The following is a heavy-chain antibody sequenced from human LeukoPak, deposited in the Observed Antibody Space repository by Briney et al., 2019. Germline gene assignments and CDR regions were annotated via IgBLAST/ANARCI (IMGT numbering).Heavy chain of an antibody. CDR2: ISGSGGST. J-gene: IGHJ4*02. CDR3: ARDSPSSSWDLDY. D-gene: IGHD6-13*01. CDR1: GFTFSSYA. Sequence: GGSLRLSCAASGFTFSSYAMSWVRQAPGKGLEWVSAISGSGGSTYYADSVEGRFTISRDNAKNSLYLQMNSLRAEDTAVYYCARDSPSSSWDLDYWGQGTLVTVSP. V-gene: IGHV3-23*01.